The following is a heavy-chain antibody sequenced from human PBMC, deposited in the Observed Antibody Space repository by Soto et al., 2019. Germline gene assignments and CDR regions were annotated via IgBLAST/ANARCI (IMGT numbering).Heavy chain of an antibody. V-gene: IGHV4-4*07. J-gene: IGHJ5*02. Sequence: IRQPAGKGLEWIGRIYSSGNTKYNPSLQSRVNMSLDTSKNRFSLRLESVTAADTAVYFCAREQRFSDCFGTWGQGTSGSVSS. D-gene: IGHD3-3*01. CDR3: AREQRFSDCFGT. CDR2: IYSSGNT.